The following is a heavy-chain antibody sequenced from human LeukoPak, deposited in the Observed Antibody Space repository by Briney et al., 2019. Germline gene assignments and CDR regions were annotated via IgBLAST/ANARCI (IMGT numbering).Heavy chain of an antibody. D-gene: IGHD3-22*01. J-gene: IGHJ4*02. CDR3: ARDSSGYYYGY. V-gene: IGHV3-30-3*01. CDR1: GFTFSSFA. CDR2: VSFEGSSN. Sequence: GGSLRLSCAASGFTFSSFAVHWVRQAPGKGLEWVAVVSFEGSSNYYADSVKGRFTVSRDNTKNTLYLQMSSLRVEDTAVYYCARDSSGYYYGYWGQGTLVTVSS.